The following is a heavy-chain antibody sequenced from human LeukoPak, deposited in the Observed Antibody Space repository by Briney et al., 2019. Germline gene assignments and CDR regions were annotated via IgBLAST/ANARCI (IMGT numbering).Heavy chain of an antibody. CDR2: IYHSGSI. CDR3: ARGEYYYAL. D-gene: IGHD3-10*01. Sequence: SETLSLTCTVSSGSISSYDWSWIRQPPGKGLEWIGSIYHSGSIYNNPSLKSRVTISVDTSKNQFSLKLSSVTAADTAVYYCARGEYYYALWGQGTLVTVSS. CDR1: SGSISSYD. J-gene: IGHJ4*02. V-gene: IGHV4-38-2*02.